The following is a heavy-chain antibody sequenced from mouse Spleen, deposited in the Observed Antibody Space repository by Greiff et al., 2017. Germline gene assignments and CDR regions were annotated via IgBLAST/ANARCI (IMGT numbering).Heavy chain of an antibody. Sequence: EVQLVESGGGLVKPGGSLKLSCAASGFAFSSYDMSWVRPTPEKRLELVADIHSDGGSTYYPDTMESRFIISRDNTKQTLYLQMSSLRSEDTALDYCARHGGGKELAYWGQGTLVTVSA. CDR1: GFAFSSYD. V-gene: IGHV5-12-1*01. CDR3: ARHGGGKELAY. J-gene: IGHJ3*01. D-gene: IGHD1-1*02. CDR2: IHSDGGST.